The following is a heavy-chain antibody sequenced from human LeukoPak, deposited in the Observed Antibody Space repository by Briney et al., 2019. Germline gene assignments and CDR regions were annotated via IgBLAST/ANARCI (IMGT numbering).Heavy chain of an antibody. J-gene: IGHJ5*02. V-gene: IGHV3-74*01. CDR2: MYGDMRDI. CDR1: GLTYSNSW. D-gene: IGHD5-12*01. Sequence: GGSLRLSCEASGLTYSNSWMHWVRQVPGKGLVWVSRMYGDMRDISYADSVKGRFTISRDNAKNTVYLQMNSLRGEDTAVYYCARDLGLRGSTWGQGTLVTVSS. CDR3: ARDLGLRGST.